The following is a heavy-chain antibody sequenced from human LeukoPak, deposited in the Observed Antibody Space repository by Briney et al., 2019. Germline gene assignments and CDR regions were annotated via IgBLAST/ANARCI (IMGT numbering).Heavy chain of an antibody. D-gene: IGHD1-1*01. CDR1: GLTFSNYW. CDR3: ARGNAHAFDI. CDR2: IHSDGSST. Sequence: RPGGSLRLSCAASGLTFSNYWMHWVRQAPGKGLVWVSRIHSDGSSTTSADSVKGRFTISRDNAENTLYLQMNSLRAEDTAVYFCARGNAHAFDIWGQGTMVTVSS. V-gene: IGHV3-74*01. J-gene: IGHJ3*02.